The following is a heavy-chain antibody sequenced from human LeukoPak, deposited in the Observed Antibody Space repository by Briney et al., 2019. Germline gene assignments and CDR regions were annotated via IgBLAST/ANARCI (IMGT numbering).Heavy chain of an antibody. Sequence: SGPTLVNPTQTLTLTCTFSGFSLSTSGVGVGWIRQPPGKALEWLALIYWDDDKRYSPSLKSRLTITKDTSKNQVVLTMTNMDPVDTATYYCALLPSWFGEFPGPFDYWGQGTLVTVSS. V-gene: IGHV2-5*02. D-gene: IGHD3-10*01. CDR3: ALLPSWFGEFPGPFDY. CDR2: IYWDDDK. CDR1: GFSLSTSGVG. J-gene: IGHJ4*02.